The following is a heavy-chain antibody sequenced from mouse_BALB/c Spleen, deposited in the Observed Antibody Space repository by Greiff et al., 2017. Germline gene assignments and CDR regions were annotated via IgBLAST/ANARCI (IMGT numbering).Heavy chain of an antibody. CDR1: GYSFTGYT. D-gene: IGHD2-1*01. CDR3: AREEIYYGNYEWFAY. J-gene: IGHJ3*01. Sequence: EVKLEESGPELVKPGASMKISCKASGYSFTGYTMNWVKQSHGKNLEWIGLIKPYNGGTSYNQKFKGKATLTVDKSSSTAYMEILSLTSEDSPVYYCAREEIYYGNYEWFAYWGQGTLVTVSA. V-gene: IGHV1-26*01. CDR2: IKPYNGGT.